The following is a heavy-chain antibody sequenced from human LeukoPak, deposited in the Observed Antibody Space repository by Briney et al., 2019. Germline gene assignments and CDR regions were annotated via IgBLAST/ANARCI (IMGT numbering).Heavy chain of an antibody. D-gene: IGHD3-16*01. CDR2: INPDSGGT. J-gene: IGHJ4*02. Sequence: ASAKVSCKASGYTFTGYYIHWVRQAPGQGLEWMGWINPDSGGTNSAQKFQGRVTMTRDTSISTVYMELSRLRSDDTAVFYCARDGGLDYWGQGTLVTVSS. CDR1: GYTFTGYY. CDR3: ARDGGLDY. V-gene: IGHV1-2*02.